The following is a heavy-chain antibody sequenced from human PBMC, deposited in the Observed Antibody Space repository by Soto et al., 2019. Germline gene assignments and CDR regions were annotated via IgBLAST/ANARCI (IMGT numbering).Heavy chain of an antibody. Sequence: QVTLKESGPVLVKPTETLTLTCTVSGFSLSNARMGVSWIRQPPGKALEWLAHIFSNDEKSSSTSLKSRLTSSKDTSKSQVVITRTNMDPVDTATYYCARTREDYDILTGYSLTFDYWGQGTLVTVSS. CDR1: GFSLSNARMG. CDR2: IFSNDEK. J-gene: IGHJ4*02. D-gene: IGHD3-9*01. CDR3: ARTREDYDILTGYSLTFDY. V-gene: IGHV2-26*01.